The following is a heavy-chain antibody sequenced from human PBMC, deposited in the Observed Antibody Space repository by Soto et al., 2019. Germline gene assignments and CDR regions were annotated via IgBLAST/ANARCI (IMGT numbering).Heavy chain of an antibody. CDR3: AKVSSSWYAGFFDL. D-gene: IGHD6-13*01. CDR2: IRSKAYGGTT. CDR1: GFTFGDYA. V-gene: IGHV3-49*03. Sequence: GGSLRLSCTASGFTFGDYAMSWFRQAPGRGLEWVGFIRSKAYGGTTEYAASVKDRFTISRDDSKSIAYLQMNSLKTEDTAVDYCAKVSSSWYAGFFDLWGQGTLVTVSS. J-gene: IGHJ4*02.